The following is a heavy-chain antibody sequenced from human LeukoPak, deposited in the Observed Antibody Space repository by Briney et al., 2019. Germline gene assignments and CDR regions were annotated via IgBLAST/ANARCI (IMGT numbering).Heavy chain of an antibody. CDR2: IYPGDSDT. J-gene: IGHJ4*02. CDR3: ARRDGFYYGSGGYYFDQ. D-gene: IGHD3-10*01. Sequence: GESLKISCKGSGYSFASSWIGWVRQMPGKGLEWMGIIYPGDSDTRYSTSFQGQVTISADKSISTAYLQWSSLRASDTAMYYCARRDGFYYGSGGYYFDQWGQGTLVTVSS. V-gene: IGHV5-51*01. CDR1: GYSFASSW.